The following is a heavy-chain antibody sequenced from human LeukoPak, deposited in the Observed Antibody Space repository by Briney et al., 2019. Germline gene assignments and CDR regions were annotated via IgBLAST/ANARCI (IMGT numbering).Heavy chain of an antibody. CDR3: ARGRHYYDYVWGSYRQYYFDY. CDR1: GGSFSGYY. J-gene: IGHJ4*02. Sequence: PSETLSLTCAVYGGSFSGYYWSWIRQPPGKGLEWIGEINHSGSTNYNPSLKSRVTISVDTSKNQFSLKLSPVTAADTAVYYCARGRHYYDYVWGSYRQYYFDYWGQGTLVTVSS. CDR2: INHSGST. D-gene: IGHD3-16*02. V-gene: IGHV4-34*01.